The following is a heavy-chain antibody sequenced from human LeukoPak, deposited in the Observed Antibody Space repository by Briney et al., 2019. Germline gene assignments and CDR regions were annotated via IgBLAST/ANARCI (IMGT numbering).Heavy chain of an antibody. CDR2: IYYSGST. D-gene: IGHD2-8*01. CDR1: GGSISSSSYY. CDR3: ARARSVFNFDY. J-gene: IGHJ4*02. V-gene: IGHV4-39*07. Sequence: PSETLSLTCTVSGGSISSSSYYWGWIRQPPGKGLEWIGSIYYSGSTYYNPSLKSRVTISVDTSKNQFSLKLSSVTAADTAVYYCARARSVFNFDYWGQGTLVTVSS.